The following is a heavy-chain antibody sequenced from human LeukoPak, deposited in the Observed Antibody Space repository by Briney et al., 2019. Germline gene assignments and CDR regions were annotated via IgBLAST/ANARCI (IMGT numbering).Heavy chain of an antibody. D-gene: IGHD3-10*01. CDR3: AKVGYYGSGSYEAFDY. Sequence: PGGSLRRSCAASGFTFSSYGMHWVRQAPGKGLEWVAFIRYDGSNKYYADSVKGRFTISRDNSKNTLYLQMNSLRAEDTAVYYCAKVGYYGSGSYEAFDYWGQGTLVTVSS. J-gene: IGHJ4*02. CDR2: IRYDGSNK. CDR1: GFTFSSYG. V-gene: IGHV3-30*02.